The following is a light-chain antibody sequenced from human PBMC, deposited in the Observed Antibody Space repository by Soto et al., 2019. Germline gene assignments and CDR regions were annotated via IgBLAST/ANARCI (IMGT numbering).Light chain of an antibody. CDR2: EVS. CDR1: SSDVGGYNY. CDR3: SSYTSGSTWV. J-gene: IGLJ3*02. V-gene: IGLV2-14*01. Sequence: QSVLTQPASVSGSPGQSITISCTGISSDVGGYNYVSWYQQHPGKAPKLMIYEVSNRPSGVSNRFSGSKSGNTASLTISGLQAEDEADYYCSSYTSGSTWVFGGGTKLTVL.